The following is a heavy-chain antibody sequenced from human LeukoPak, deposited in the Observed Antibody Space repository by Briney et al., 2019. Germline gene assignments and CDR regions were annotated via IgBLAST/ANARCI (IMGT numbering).Heavy chain of an antibody. CDR1: GYTFTSYY. V-gene: IGHV1-46*01. Sequence: ASVKVSCKASGYTFTSYYMHWVRQAPGQRLARMGIINPSGGSTSYAQKFQGRVTITRDTSTSTVYMELSSLRSDDTAAYYCAREGIDYGSGTGAFDIWGQGTMVTVSS. CDR2: INPSGGST. CDR3: AREGIDYGSGTGAFDI. D-gene: IGHD3-10*01. J-gene: IGHJ3*02.